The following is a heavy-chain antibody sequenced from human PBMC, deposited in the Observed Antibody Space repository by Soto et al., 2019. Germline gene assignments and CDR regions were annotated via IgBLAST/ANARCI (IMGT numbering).Heavy chain of an antibody. CDR1: GGTFSSYA. J-gene: IGHJ6*02. Sequence: QVQLVQSGAEVKKPGSSVKVSCKASGGTFSSYAISWVRQAPGQGLEWMGGIIPIFGTANYAQKFQGRVTITADESTGTAYMELSSLRSEDTAVYYCARVREHDFWSGYSSVYYYYGMDVWGQGTTVTVSS. CDR3: ARVREHDFWSGYSSVYYYYGMDV. D-gene: IGHD3-3*01. CDR2: IIPIFGTA. V-gene: IGHV1-69*01.